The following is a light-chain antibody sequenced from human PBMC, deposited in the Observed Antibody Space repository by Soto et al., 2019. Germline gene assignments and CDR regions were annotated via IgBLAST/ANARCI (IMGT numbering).Light chain of an antibody. J-gene: IGKJ5*01. CDR2: KAS. V-gene: IGKV1-5*03. CDR3: RQHNSYPIT. CDR1: QSISSW. Sequence: DIQMTQSPSTLSGSVGDRVTITCRASQSISSWLAWYQQKPGKAPKLLIYKASTLESGVSSSFSGSGSGTEFTLTISSLQPDDFATYYCRQHNSYPITFGQGTRLEIK.